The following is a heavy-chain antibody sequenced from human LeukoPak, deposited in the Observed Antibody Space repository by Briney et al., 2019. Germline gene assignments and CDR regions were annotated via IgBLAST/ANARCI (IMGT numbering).Heavy chain of an antibody. V-gene: IGHV4-61*01. CDR1: GGSISTGSYY. J-gene: IGHJ4*02. CDR2: IYYSGST. CDR3: ARGWTVVTPIDY. Sequence: SQTLSLTCTVSGGSISTGSYYWSWIRQPPGKGLEWIGYIYYSGSTNYNPSLKSRVTISVDTSKNQFSLKLSSVTAADTAVYYCARGWTVVTPIDYWGQGTLVTVSS. D-gene: IGHD4-23*01.